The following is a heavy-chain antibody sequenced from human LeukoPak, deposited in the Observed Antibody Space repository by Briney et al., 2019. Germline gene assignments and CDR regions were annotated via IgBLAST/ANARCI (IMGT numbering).Heavy chain of an antibody. D-gene: IGHD3-3*01. CDR1: GLIFSDYY. Sequence: GGSLRLSCVASGLIFSDYYMSWIRQAPGEGLEWVSYISSSGSTIYYADSVKGRFTISRDNAKNSLYLQMNSLRAEDTAVYYCARDGRFSYGAFDIWGQGTMVTVSS. V-gene: IGHV3-11*04. J-gene: IGHJ3*02. CDR2: ISSSGSTI. CDR3: ARDGRFSYGAFDI.